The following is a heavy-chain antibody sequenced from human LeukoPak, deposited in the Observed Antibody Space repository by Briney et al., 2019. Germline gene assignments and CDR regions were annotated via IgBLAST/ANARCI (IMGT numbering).Heavy chain of an antibody. CDR1: GFTFSSYS. J-gene: IGHJ3*02. V-gene: IGHV3-21*01. D-gene: IGHD3-9*01. CDR2: ISSGSSYI. CDR3: ARVSLVSSAFDI. Sequence: PGGSLRLSCAASGFTFSSYSMNWVRQAPGKGLEWVSSISSGSSYIYYADSVKGRFTISRDNAKNSLYLQMNSLRAEDTAVYYCARVSLVSSAFDIWGQGTMVTVSS.